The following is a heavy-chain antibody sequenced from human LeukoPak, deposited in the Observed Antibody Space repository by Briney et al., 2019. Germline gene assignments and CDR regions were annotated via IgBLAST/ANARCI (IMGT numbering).Heavy chain of an antibody. Sequence: SETLSLTCAVFGGSSSSGGYSWSWIRQPPGMGLEWIGYIYHSGSTYYDPSLKSRVTISVDRSKNQFSLKLSSVTAADTAVYYCARGYGGNSDYFDYWGQGTLVTVSS. CDR3: ARGYGGNSDYFDY. CDR1: GGSSSSGGYS. CDR2: IYHSGST. J-gene: IGHJ4*02. D-gene: IGHD4-23*01. V-gene: IGHV4-30-2*01.